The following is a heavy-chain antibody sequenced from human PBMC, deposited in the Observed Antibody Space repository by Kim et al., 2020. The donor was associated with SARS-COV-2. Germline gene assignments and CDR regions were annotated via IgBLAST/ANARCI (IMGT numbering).Heavy chain of an antibody. CDR3: ARLVASSGYDDY. J-gene: IGHJ4*02. V-gene: IGHV1-2*02. D-gene: IGHD3-22*01. Sequence: NYAQKVQGRVTMTRDTSISTAYMELSRLRSDDTAVYYCARLVASSGYDDYWGQGTLVTVSS.